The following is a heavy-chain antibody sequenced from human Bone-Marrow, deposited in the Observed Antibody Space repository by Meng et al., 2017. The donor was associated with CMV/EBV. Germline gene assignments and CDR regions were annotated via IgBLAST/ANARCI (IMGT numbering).Heavy chain of an antibody. CDR3: AKDRDFWSGYYDRYYYYGMDV. D-gene: IGHD3-3*01. Sequence: GESLKISCAASGFTFSSYGMHWVCQAPGKGLEWVAFIRYDGSNKYYADSVKGRFTISRDNSKNTLYLQMNSLRAEDTAVYYCAKDRDFWSGYYDRYYYYGMDVWGQGTTVTVSS. CDR1: GFTFSSYG. J-gene: IGHJ6*02. V-gene: IGHV3-30*02. CDR2: IRYDGSNK.